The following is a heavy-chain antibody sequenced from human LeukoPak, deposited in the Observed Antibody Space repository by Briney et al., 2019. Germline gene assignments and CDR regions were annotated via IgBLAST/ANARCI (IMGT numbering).Heavy chain of an antibody. Sequence: GGSLRLSCAASGFTFNSYGMHWVRQAPGKGLEWVAVISYDGSNKFYADSVKGRFTVSRDNSKNTLYLQMNNLRPEDTAMYYCAKDLRISGVSRWFDPWGQGTLVTVSS. CDR1: GFTFNSYG. V-gene: IGHV3-30*18. D-gene: IGHD1-20*01. J-gene: IGHJ5*02. CDR2: ISYDGSNK. CDR3: AKDLRISGVSRWFDP.